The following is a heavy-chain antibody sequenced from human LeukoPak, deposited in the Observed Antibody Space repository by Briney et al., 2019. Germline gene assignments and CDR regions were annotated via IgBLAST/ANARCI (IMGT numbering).Heavy chain of an antibody. CDR1: GGSFYGYY. D-gene: IGHD2-15*01. CDR3: ASSRYCSGGSCSLPGY. CDR2: INHSGST. J-gene: IGHJ4*02. Sequence: SETLSLTCAVYGGSFYGYYWSWIRQPPGKGLEWIGEINHSGSTNYNPSLKSRVTISVDMSENQFSLKPTSVTAADTAVYFCASSRYCSGGSCSLPGYWGQGTLVTVSS. V-gene: IGHV4-34*01.